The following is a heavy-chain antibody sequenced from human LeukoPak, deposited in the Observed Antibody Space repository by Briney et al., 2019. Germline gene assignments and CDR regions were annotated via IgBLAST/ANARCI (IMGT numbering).Heavy chain of an antibody. D-gene: IGHD1-14*01. CDR2: IIPIFGTA. J-gene: IGHJ5*02. CDR3: AREAPLPGPRGRAWFDP. Sequence: SVKVSCKASGGTFSSYAISWVRQAPGQGLEWMGGIIPIFGTANYAQKFQGRVTITADESTSTAYMELGSLRSEDTAVYYCAREAPLPGPRGRAWFDPWGQGTLVTVSS. V-gene: IGHV1-69*13. CDR1: GGTFSSYA.